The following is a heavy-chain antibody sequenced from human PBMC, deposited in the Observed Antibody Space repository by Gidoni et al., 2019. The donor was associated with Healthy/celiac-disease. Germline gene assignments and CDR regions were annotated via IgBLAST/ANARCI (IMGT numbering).Heavy chain of an antibody. V-gene: IGHV3-33*01. CDR3: AREPGGNSYYYYYGMDV. CDR2: IWYDGSNK. Sequence: QVQLVESGGGVVQPGRSLRLSCAASGFTFSSYGMHWVRQAPGKGLEWVAVIWYDGSNKYYADSVKGRFTISRDNSKNTLYLQMNSLRTEDTAVYYCAREPGGNSYYYYYGMDVWGQGTTVTVSS. J-gene: IGHJ6*02. CDR1: GFTFSSYG. D-gene: IGHD2-21*02.